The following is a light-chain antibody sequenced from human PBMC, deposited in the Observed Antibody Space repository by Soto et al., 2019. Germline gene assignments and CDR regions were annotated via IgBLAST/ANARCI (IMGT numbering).Light chain of an antibody. V-gene: IGLV2-23*01. Sequence: QSALTQPASVSGSPGQSIAISCTGTSSDVGSYNLVSWYQQVPGKAPKLMTYEDTKRPSGVSDRFSGSKSGNTASLTISGLQAEDEADYYCCSYAGVNTYVVFGGGTKLTVL. CDR3: CSYAGVNTYVV. J-gene: IGLJ2*01. CDR1: SSDVGSYNL. CDR2: EDT.